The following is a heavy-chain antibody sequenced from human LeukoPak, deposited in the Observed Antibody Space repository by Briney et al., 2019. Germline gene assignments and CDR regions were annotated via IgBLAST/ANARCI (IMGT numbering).Heavy chain of an antibody. CDR2: KKQEGSAK. V-gene: IGHV3-7*05. Sequence: GCAPRLASAGAQFTLANFVVAMRPNYPGRWEEMGPNKKQEGSAKYYVDSVKGRLTMSRDNAKSSLSLQMNSLRAEDTAVYYCARDQRYGSSSSCPWEPFDYWGQGTLVTVSS. D-gene: IGHD2-2*01. J-gene: IGHJ4*02. CDR3: ARDQRYGSSSSCPWEPFDY. CDR1: QFTLANFV.